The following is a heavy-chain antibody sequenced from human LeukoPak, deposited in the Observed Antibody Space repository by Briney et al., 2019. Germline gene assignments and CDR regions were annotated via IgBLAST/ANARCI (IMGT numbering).Heavy chain of an antibody. CDR1: GFTFRTYG. V-gene: IGHV3-23*01. CDR2: ISGSGFGT. Sequence: GGTLRLSCAASGFTFRTYGMSWVRQAPGKGLEWVSAISGSGFGTYYADSMKGRFTISRDNSKNTLYLQMNSLRTEDTALYYCAQDIRPGWTGSWIDHWGQGTLVTVSS. CDR3: AQDIRPGWTGSWIDH. J-gene: IGHJ4*02. D-gene: IGHD1-26*01.